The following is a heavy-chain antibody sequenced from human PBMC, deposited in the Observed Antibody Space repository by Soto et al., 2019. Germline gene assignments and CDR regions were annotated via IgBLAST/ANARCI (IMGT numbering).Heavy chain of an antibody. Sequence: ASVKVSCKASGYTFTGYYMHWVRQAPGQGLEWMGWINPNSGGTKSAQKFQGRVTMTRDTSISTAYMELSRLRSDDTAVYYCARRKVDYYDSSGYHYYFDYWGQGTLVTVSS. D-gene: IGHD3-22*01. CDR1: GYTFTGYY. CDR3: ARRKVDYYDSSGYHYYFDY. J-gene: IGHJ4*02. CDR2: INPNSGGT. V-gene: IGHV1-2*02.